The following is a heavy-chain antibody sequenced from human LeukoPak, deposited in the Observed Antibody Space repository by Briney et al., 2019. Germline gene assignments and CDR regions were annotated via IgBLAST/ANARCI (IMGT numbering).Heavy chain of an antibody. Sequence: TPGGSLRLSCAASGFTFSDYYMSWIRQAPGKGLEGVSYISSSSSYINYADSVKGRFTISRDNAKNSLYLQMNSLRAEDTAVYYCARDRYILTGYYYFDYWGQGTLVTVSS. D-gene: IGHD3-9*01. J-gene: IGHJ4*02. V-gene: IGHV3-11*06. CDR1: GFTFSDYY. CDR2: ISSSSSYI. CDR3: ARDRYILTGYYYFDY.